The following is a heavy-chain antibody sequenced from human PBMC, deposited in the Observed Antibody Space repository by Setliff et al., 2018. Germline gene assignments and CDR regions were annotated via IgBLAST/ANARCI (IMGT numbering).Heavy chain of an antibody. Sequence: SETLSLTCTVSDVSISGYYWSWIRQPPGKGLEWIGYIHSSGRSNYNPSLKSRVTTSIDTSKNQFSLKLSSVTAADTAVYYCARARYSSGWYGGGGAFYXMDAWGKGTTVTVSS. CDR3: ARARYSSGWYGGGGAFYXMDA. CDR2: IHSSGRS. D-gene: IGHD6-19*01. J-gene: IGHJ6*03. CDR1: DVSISGYY. V-gene: IGHV4-4*08.